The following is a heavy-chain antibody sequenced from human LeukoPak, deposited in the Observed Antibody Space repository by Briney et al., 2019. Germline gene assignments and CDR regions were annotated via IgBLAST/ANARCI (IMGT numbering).Heavy chain of an antibody. V-gene: IGHV3-23*01. J-gene: IGHJ4*02. CDR3: AKDRPNYYESKGHYYRLNGDY. CDR2: ISSSGDIT. CDR1: GFTFNNYA. Sequence: PGGSLRLSCAASGFTFNNYAMSWVRQAPGKGLEWVSAISSSGDITFYADSVKGRFTISRDNSRYTLYLQMNSLRAEDAAVYYCAKDRPNYYESKGHYYRLNGDYWGQGTLVTVSS. D-gene: IGHD3-22*01.